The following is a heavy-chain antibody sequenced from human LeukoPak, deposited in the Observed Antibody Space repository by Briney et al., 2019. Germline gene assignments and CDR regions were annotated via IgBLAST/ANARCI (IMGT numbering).Heavy chain of an antibody. Sequence: GGSLRLSCAASGFTFSSYAMHWVRQAPGKGLEWVAVISYDGSNKYYADSVKGRFTISRDNSKNTLYLQMNSLRAEDTAVYYCARDSSPMSGSYWWYFDYWGQGTLVTVSS. J-gene: IGHJ4*02. D-gene: IGHD1-26*01. CDR2: ISYDGSNK. CDR1: GFTFSSYA. V-gene: IGHV3-30-3*01. CDR3: ARDSSPMSGSYWWYFDY.